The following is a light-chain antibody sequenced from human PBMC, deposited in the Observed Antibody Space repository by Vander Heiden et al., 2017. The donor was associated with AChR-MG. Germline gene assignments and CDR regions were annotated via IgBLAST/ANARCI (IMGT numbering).Light chain of an antibody. V-gene: IGKV1-39*01. CDR3: QQSDSTLWT. Sequence: DIQMTQSPSPLSASVGDRVTITCRASQRISSYLNWYQQKPGKAPKLLIYAASSLQSGVPSRFSGSGSGTDFTLTISSLQPEDFGTYYCQQSDSTLWTFGQGTKVEIK. J-gene: IGKJ1*01. CDR2: AAS. CDR1: QRISSY.